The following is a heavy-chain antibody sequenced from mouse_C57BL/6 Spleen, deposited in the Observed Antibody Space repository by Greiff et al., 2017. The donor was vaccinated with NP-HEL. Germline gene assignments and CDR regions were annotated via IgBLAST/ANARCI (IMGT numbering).Heavy chain of an antibody. D-gene: IGHD2-4*01. CDR1: GFTFSSYG. Sequence: EVKLVESGGDLVKPGGSLKLSCAASGFTFSSYGMSWVRQTPDKRLEWVATISSGGSYTYYPDSVKGRFTISRDNAKNTLYLQMSSLKSEDTAMYYCARVYDYDGPWFAYWGQGTLVTVSA. J-gene: IGHJ3*01. CDR2: ISSGGSYT. CDR3: ARVYDYDGPWFAY. V-gene: IGHV5-6*01.